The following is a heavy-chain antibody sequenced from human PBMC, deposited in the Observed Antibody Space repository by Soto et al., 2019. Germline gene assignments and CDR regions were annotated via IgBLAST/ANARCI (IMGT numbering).Heavy chain of an antibody. J-gene: IGHJ6*02. CDR2: MSYDGANR. D-gene: IGHD2-21*01. CDR1: GFTFSSYA. V-gene: IGHV3-30-3*01. Sequence: GSLRLSCAASGFTFSSYALHWVRQAPGKGLEWVTTMSYDGANRYYADSVKGRFTISRDNSKSSLFLQMNSLRAEDTAVYYCARDIRSYYYGMDVWGQGTTVTVSS. CDR3: ARDIRSYYYGMDV.